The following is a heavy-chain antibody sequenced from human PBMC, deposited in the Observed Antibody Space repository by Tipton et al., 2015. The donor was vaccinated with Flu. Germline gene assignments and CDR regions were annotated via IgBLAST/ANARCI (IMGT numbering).Heavy chain of an antibody. CDR1: GFAFSSYA. CDR3: ARDWGSYDLDD. CDR2: ISSDSTYI. J-gene: IGHJ4*02. D-gene: IGHD3-16*01. V-gene: IGHV3-21*01. Sequence: SLRLSCAASGFAFSSYAMSWVRQAPGKGLEWVSSISSDSTYIYHADSVKGRFTISRDNAKNSLYLQMNSLRADDTAVYYCARDWGSYDLDDWGQGTLVTVSS.